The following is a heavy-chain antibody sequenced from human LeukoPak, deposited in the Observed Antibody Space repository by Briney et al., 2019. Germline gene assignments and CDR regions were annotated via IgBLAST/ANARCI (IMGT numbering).Heavy chain of an antibody. D-gene: IGHD2-2*01. J-gene: IGHJ5*02. V-gene: IGHV1-24*01. CDR1: GYTLTELS. CDR2: FDPEDGET. Sequence: GASVKVSCKVSGYTLTELSMHWVRQAPGKGLEWMGGFDPEDGETIYAQKFQGRVTMTEDTSTDTAYIELSSLRSEDTAVYYCATSLGYCSSTSCSEIYWFDPWGQGTLVTVSS. CDR3: ATSLGYCSSTSCSEIYWFDP.